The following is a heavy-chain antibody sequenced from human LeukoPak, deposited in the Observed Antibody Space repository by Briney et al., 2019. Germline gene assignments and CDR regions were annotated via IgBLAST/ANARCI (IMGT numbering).Heavy chain of an antibody. Sequence: PGGSLTLSCAASGFTFRNYCMHWVRQAPGKGLVWVAHIHNDGDGPTYADSVKGRFTISRDNAKNTLYLQMNSLRAEDTAVYYCARDRPHNWFDPWGQGTLVTVSS. CDR3: ARDRPHNWFDP. V-gene: IGHV3-74*01. CDR1: GFTFRNYC. CDR2: IHNDGDGP. J-gene: IGHJ5*02.